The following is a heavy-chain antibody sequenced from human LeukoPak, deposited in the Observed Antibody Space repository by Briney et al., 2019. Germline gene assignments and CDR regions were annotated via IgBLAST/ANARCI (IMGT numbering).Heavy chain of an antibody. CDR2: ISAGGGST. D-gene: IGHD6-19*01. J-gene: IGHJ4*02. V-gene: IGHV3-23*01. CDR1: GFTLSSYV. CDR3: AKIPDSSGWYEFDF. Sequence: PGGSLRLSSAASGFTLSSYVMSSVRHAPANGLECVSPISAGGGSTYYADSVKGRFTISRDNSKNTLYLQLNSLRADDTAVYYCAKIPDSSGWYEFDFWGQGTLVTVSS.